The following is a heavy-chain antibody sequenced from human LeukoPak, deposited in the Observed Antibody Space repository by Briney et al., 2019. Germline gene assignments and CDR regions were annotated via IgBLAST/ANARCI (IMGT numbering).Heavy chain of an antibody. Sequence: SETLSLTCSVSGSSMNLYSWNWIRQSPGKGLEWIAYMYYSGTTNYNPSLENRAAISLDLSRHQFSLRLNSVTAADTAVYYCARTVAIAAAGFDYWGQGTLVTVSS. J-gene: IGHJ4*02. CDR1: GSSMNLYS. CDR3: ARTVAIAAAGFDY. V-gene: IGHV4-59*12. CDR2: MYYSGTT. D-gene: IGHD6-13*01.